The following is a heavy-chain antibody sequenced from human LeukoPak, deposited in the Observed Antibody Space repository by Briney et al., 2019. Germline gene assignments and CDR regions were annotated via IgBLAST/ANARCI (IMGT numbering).Heavy chain of an antibody. Sequence: GGSLRLSCAASGFTFKNFAMTWVRQAPGKGLEWVSTISATGGGAYYADSVKGRFTISRDNSKDTLSLQMNSLRAEDTAVYYCAKETNYYATAWRTDYFDYWGQGTLVTVSS. CDR3: AKETNYYATAWRTDYFDY. CDR1: GFTFKNFA. J-gene: IGHJ4*02. D-gene: IGHD1-26*01. V-gene: IGHV3-23*01. CDR2: ISATGGGA.